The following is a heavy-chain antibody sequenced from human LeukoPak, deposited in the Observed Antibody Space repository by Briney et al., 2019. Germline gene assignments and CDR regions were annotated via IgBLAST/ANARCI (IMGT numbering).Heavy chain of an antibody. CDR3: ARVGDSSGYSVLDS. D-gene: IGHD3-22*01. CDR1: GGSISGYY. J-gene: IGHJ4*02. V-gene: IGHV4-59*01. Sequence: SETLSLTCTVSGGSISGYYWSWIRRPPGKGLEWIGHIYYSGSADYNASLKSRATMFVDTPKNEFSLTLRSVTAADTAVYYCARVGDSSGYSVLDSWGQGTLVTVSS. CDR2: IYYSGSA.